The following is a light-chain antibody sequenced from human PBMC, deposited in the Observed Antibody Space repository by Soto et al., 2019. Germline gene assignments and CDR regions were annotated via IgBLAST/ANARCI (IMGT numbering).Light chain of an antibody. CDR1: QSIDTW. J-gene: IGKJ2*01. CDR3: QQYDTYPYT. V-gene: IGKV1-5*03. CDR2: KTS. Sequence: DIQMTQSPSSLSASVGDRVTITCRASQSIDTWLAWYQQKPGKAPKLLIYKTSNLDSGVPSRFSGSGSGTELTLTISSLQPDDFATYYCQQYDTYPYTFGQVTKLVIK.